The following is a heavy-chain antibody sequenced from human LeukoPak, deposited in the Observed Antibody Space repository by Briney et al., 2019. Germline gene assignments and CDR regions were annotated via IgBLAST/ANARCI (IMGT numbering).Heavy chain of an antibody. CDR3: ARRHYDSSGRSYYFDY. J-gene: IGHJ4*02. D-gene: IGHD3-22*01. CDR2: IYYSGST. Sequence: SETLSLTCAVSGNSISSSNWWGWIRQPPGKGLEWIGYIYYSGSTYYNPSLKSRVTMSVDTSKNQFSLKLSSMTAVDTAVYYCARRHYDSSGRSYYFDYWGQGTLVTVSS. V-gene: IGHV4-28*01. CDR1: GNSISSSNW.